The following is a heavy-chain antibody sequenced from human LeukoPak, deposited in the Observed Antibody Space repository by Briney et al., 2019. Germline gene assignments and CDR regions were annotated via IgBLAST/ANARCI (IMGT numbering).Heavy chain of an antibody. Sequence: PGRSLRLSCAASGFTFDDYAMHWVRQALGKGLEWVSGISWNSGSIGYADSVKGRFTISRDNAKNSLYLQMNSLRAEDTALYYCAKDTGTYQLLYVFDYWGQGTLVTVSS. CDR1: GFTFDDYA. D-gene: IGHD2-2*02. CDR2: ISWNSGSI. CDR3: AKDTGTYQLLYVFDY. J-gene: IGHJ4*02. V-gene: IGHV3-9*01.